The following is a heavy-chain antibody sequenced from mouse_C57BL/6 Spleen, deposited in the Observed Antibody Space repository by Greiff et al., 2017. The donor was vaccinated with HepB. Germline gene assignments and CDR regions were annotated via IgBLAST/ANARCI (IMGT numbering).Heavy chain of an antibody. V-gene: IGHV1-82*01. CDR1: GYAFSSSW. CDR2: IYPGDGDT. D-gene: IGHD1-1*01. CDR3: ERFTTIVATSMDY. Sequence: QAQLQQSGPELVKPGASVKISCKASGYAFSSSWMNWVKQRPGKGLEWIGRIYPGDGDTNYNGKFKGKATLTADKSSSTDYMQLSSPTAEDSAVYCCERFTTIVATSMDYWGQGTSVTVSS. J-gene: IGHJ4*01.